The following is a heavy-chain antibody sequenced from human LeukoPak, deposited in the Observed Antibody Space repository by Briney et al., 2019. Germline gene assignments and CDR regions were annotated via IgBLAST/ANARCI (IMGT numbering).Heavy chain of an antibody. CDR3: AREYSGYEDY. Sequence: ASVKVSCKASGYTFTSYYMHWARQAPGQGLEWMGIINPSGGSTSYAQKFQGRVTMTRDTSTSTVYMGLSSLRSEDTAVYYCAREYSGYEDYWGQGTLVTVSS. CDR2: INPSGGST. CDR1: GYTFTSYY. D-gene: IGHD5-12*01. V-gene: IGHV1-46*01. J-gene: IGHJ4*02.